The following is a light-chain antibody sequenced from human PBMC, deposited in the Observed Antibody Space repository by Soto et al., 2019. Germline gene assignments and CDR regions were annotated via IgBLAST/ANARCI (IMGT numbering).Light chain of an antibody. CDR2: AVS. CDR3: AAWDDSLNGYV. Sequence: QSVLTQPASVSGSPGQSITISCTGTSSDIGIFNYVSWYQQHPGKAPKLIIYAVSNRPSGVSDRFSGSKSGNTASLAISGLQSEDEADYYCAAWDDSLNGYVFGTGTKVTVL. V-gene: IGLV2-14*03. J-gene: IGLJ1*01. CDR1: SSDIGIFNY.